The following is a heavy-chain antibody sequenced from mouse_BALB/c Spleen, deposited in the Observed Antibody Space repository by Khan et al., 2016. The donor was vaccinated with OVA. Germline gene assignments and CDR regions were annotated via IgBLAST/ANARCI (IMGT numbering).Heavy chain of an antibody. CDR1: GFTFTDYY. J-gene: IGHJ2*01. CDR3: ARDWDFDY. CDR2: IRNKANGYTT. V-gene: IGHV7-3*02. Sequence: LVESGGGLVQPGGSLRLSCATSGFTFTDYYMSWVRQPPGKALEWLGFIRNKANGYTTEYSASVKGRFTISRDNSQSILYLQMNTLRAEDSATYYCARDWDFDYWGQGTTLTVSS. D-gene: IGHD4-1*01.